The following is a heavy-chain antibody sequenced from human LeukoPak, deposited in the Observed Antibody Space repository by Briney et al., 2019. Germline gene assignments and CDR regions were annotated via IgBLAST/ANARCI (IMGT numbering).Heavy chain of an antibody. CDR3: ARGYSYGPGLDY. J-gene: IGHJ4*02. Sequence: ASVKVSCKASGGTFSSYAISWVRQAPGQGLEWMGRIIPTLGIANYAQKFQGRVTITADKSTSTAYMELSSLRSEDTAVYYCARGYSYGPGLDYWGQGTLVTVSS. CDR2: IIPTLGIA. CDR1: GGTFSSYA. V-gene: IGHV1-69*04. D-gene: IGHD5-18*01.